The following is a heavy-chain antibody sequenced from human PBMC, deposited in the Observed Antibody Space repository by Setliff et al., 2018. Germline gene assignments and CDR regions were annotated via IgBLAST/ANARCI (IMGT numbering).Heavy chain of an antibody. J-gene: IGHJ4*02. CDR3: ARARNVAARLFDS. CDR1: GDSISSRRNY. D-gene: IGHD6-6*01. CDR2: IYTSWST. Sequence: SETLSLTCTVSGDSISSRRNYWGWFRQPAGKELEWIGQIYTSWSTNYNPSLKSRVTISLDTSKNQFSLSLTSVTAEDTAVYYCARARNVAARLFDSWGQGTLVTVSS. V-gene: IGHV4-61*09.